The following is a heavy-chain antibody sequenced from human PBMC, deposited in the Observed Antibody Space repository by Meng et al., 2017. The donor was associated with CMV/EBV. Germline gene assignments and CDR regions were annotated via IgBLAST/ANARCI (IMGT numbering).Heavy chain of an antibody. CDR3: ARSLDTWGSPYY. V-gene: IGHV1-18*01. J-gene: IGHJ4*02. CDR2: ISPYNGKR. CDR1: GYRFITSD. D-gene: IGHD1-26*01. Sequence: SVKVSCTASGYRFITSDIMWVRQAPGQGLEWMGWISPYNGKRNYAQKIEGRVTLTTDTSTSTAYMELTNLRSDDTAVYYCARSLDTWGSPYYWGQGTLVTVSS.